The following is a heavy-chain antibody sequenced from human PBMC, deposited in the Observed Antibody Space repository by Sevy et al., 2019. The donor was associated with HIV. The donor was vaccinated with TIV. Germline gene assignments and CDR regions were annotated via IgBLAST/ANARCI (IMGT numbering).Heavy chain of an antibody. D-gene: IGHD6-19*01. CDR2: ISSSSSYI. J-gene: IGHJ6*02. V-gene: IGHV3-21*01. CDR1: GFTFSSYI. CDR3: ARAYTSFSSGWYKDYYGMDV. Sequence: GGSLRLSCAASGFTFSSYIMNWVRQAPGKGLEWVSYISSSSSYIYYADSVKGRFTISRDNAKNSLYLQMNSLRAEDTAVYYCARAYTSFSSGWYKDYYGMDVWGQGTTVTVSS.